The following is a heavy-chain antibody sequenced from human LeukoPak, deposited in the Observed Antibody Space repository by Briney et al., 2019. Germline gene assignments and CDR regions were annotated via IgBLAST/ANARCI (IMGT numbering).Heavy chain of an antibody. J-gene: IGHJ5*02. D-gene: IGHD6-19*01. CDR2: ISAYNGNT. Sequence: ASVKVSCKASGYTFTSYGISWVRQAPGQGLEWMGWISAYNGNTNYAQKLQGRVTMTTDTSTSTAYMELRSLRSDDTAVYYCARGVQKVAGTGVHWFDPWGQGTLVTVSS. V-gene: IGHV1-18*01. CDR3: ARGVQKVAGTGVHWFDP. CDR1: GYTFTSYG.